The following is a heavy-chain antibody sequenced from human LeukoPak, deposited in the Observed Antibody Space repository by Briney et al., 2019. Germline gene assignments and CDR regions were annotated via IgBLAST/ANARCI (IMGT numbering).Heavy chain of an antibody. CDR1: GGSFSSDY. V-gene: IGHV4-59*01. J-gene: IGHJ4*02. Sequence: PSETLSLTCAVYGGSFSSDYWSWIRQPPGKGLEWIGYIFYTGTTNYNPSLKSRVTISLDTSKNQFSLKLSSVTAADTAVYYCARDFSAAFDIWGQGTLVTVSS. D-gene: IGHD3-9*01. CDR2: IFYTGTT. CDR3: ARDFSAAFDI.